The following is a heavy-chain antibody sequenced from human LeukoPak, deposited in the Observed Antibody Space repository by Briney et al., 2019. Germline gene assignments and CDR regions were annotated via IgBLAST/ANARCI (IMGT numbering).Heavy chain of an antibody. J-gene: IGHJ3*02. D-gene: IGHD6-19*01. CDR2: IYTSGST. CDR3: ASQQWLVEGVAFDI. Sequence: SETLSLTCTVSGGSISSGSYYWSWIRQPAGKGLEWIGRIYTSGSTNYNPSLKSRVTISVDTSKNQFSLKLSSVTAADTAVYYCASQQWLVEGVAFDIWGKGTMVTVSS. V-gene: IGHV4-61*02. CDR1: GGSISSGSYY.